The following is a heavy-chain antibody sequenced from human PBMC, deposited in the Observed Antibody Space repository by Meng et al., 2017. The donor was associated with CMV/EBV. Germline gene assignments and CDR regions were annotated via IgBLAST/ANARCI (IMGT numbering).Heavy chain of an antibody. D-gene: IGHD2-2*01. CDR3: ARVGGDIVVVPALGYFDY. J-gene: IGHJ4*02. V-gene: IGHV4-34*01. CDR2: INHSGST. CDR1: GGSFSGYY. Sequence: SETLSLTCAVYGGSFSGYYWSWIRQPPGKGLEWIGEINHSGSTNYNPSLKSRVTISVDTSKNQFSLKLSSVTAADTAVYYCARVGGDIVVVPALGYFDYWGQGTLVTVPQ.